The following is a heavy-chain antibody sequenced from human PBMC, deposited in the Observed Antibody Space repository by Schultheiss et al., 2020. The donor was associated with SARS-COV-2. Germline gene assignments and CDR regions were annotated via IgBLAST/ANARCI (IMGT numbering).Heavy chain of an antibody. CDR3: ASLVGATHWFDY. CDR1: GGSISSGGYY. CDR2: INHSGST. D-gene: IGHD1-26*01. Sequence: SETLSLTCTVSGGSISSGGYYWSWIRQPPGKGLEWIGEINHSGSTNYNPSLKSRVTISVDTSKNQFSLKLSSVTAADTAVYYCASLVGATHWFDYWGQGTLVTVSS. J-gene: IGHJ4*02. V-gene: IGHV4-39*07.